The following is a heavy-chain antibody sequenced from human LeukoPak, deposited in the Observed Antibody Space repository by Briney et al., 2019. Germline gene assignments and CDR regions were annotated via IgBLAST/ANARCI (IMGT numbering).Heavy chain of an antibody. CDR2: IYHTGST. J-gene: IGHJ4*02. V-gene: IGHV4-38-2*02. CDR3: ARHRYSASYHDFDY. CDR1: GYSISSSYY. D-gene: IGHD1-26*01. Sequence: SETLSLTCTVSGYSISSSYYWGWIRQPPGKGLEWIGSIYHTGSTYYNPSLKSRVTVSMDTSQNQFSLKLISLTAADSAMYYCARHRYSASYHDFDYWGQGTLVSVSS.